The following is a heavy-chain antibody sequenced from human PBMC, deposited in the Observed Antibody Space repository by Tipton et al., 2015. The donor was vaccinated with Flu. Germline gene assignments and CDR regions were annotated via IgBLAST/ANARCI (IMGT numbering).Heavy chain of an antibody. D-gene: IGHD2-8*01. J-gene: IGHJ6*02. CDR3: ARRVAGCGMAV. CDR2: IYTGGGT. CDR1: GASISIGAYY. Sequence: TLSPTCTVSGASISIGAYYGTWIRRPADKGLEWIGRIYTGGGTNYNPSLKSRVTISIDTSKNQFSLRLSSVTAADTAVDYCARRVAGCGMAVWGQGTTVTVSS. V-gene: IGHV4-61*02.